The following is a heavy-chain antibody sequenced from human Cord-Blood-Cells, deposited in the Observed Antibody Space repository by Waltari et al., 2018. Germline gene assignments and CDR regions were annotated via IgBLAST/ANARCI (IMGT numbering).Heavy chain of an antibody. Sequence: QLQLQASGPGLVKPSETLSLTCTVSVGSIRSSSYSWGWTRPPPGTGLEWIGSIYYSGSTYYNPSLKSRVTISVDTSKNQFSLKLSSVTAADTAVYYCARRGRGDYAFDIWGQGTMVTVSS. CDR2: IYYSGST. D-gene: IGHD2-21*02. CDR3: ARRGRGDYAFDI. CDR1: VGSIRSSSYS. V-gene: IGHV4-39*01. J-gene: IGHJ3*02.